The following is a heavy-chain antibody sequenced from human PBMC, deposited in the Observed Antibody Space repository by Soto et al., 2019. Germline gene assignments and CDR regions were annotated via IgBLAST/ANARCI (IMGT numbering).Heavy chain of an antibody. V-gene: IGHV3-23*01. CDR2: ISGSGGSI. Sequence: PGGSLRLSCAASGFTFSSYAMNWVRQAPGKGLEWVSAISGSGGSIYYADSVKGRFTISRDNSKNTVNLQMNSLRAEDTAVYYCATSGIVGVPAAGPGGYRGQGTLVTVSS. D-gene: IGHD2-2*01. CDR3: ATSGIVGVPAAGPGGY. J-gene: IGHJ4*02. CDR1: GFTFSSYA.